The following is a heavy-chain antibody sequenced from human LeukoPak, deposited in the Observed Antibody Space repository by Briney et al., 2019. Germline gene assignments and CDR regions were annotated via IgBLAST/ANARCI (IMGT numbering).Heavy chain of an antibody. V-gene: IGHV4-59*01. D-gene: IGHD2-8*02. J-gene: IGHJ2*01. CDR1: GGSIRSYY. CDR2: IYYSGST. Sequence: PSETLSLTXTVSGGSIRSYYWSWIRQPPGKGMEWIGYIYYSGSTKYNPSLKSRVTISVDTSKNQFSLKLSSVTAADTAVYYCARDRVTGGGVWNFDLWGRGTLVTVSS. CDR3: ARDRVTGGGVWNFDL.